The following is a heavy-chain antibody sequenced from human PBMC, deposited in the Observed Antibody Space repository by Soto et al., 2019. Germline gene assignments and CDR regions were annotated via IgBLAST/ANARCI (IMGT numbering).Heavy chain of an antibody. D-gene: IGHD2-2*01. Sequence: SETLSLTCTVSGCSIRSGTYYWHWILQHPGKGLEWIGYIYHSGSTYYNPSLESRVNISLDTSKNHFSLKLSSVTAADTAVYYCAIARWGPAGHINWFDPWGQGTLVTVSS. J-gene: IGHJ5*02. CDR1: GCSIRSGTYY. V-gene: IGHV4-31*03. CDR3: AIARWGPAGHINWFDP. CDR2: IYHSGST.